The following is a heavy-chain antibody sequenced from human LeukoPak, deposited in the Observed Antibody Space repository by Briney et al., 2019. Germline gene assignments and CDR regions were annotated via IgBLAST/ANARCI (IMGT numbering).Heavy chain of an antibody. CDR1: GYTLTELS. CDR2: FDPEDGET. Sequence: ASVKVSSKVSGYTLTELSMHWVRQAPGKGLEWMGGFDPEDGETIYAQKFQGRVTMTEDTSTDTAYMELSSLRSEDTAVYYCAMGAHFIFYFDYWGQGTLVTVSS. D-gene: IGHD2/OR15-2a*01. CDR3: AMGAHFIFYFDY. V-gene: IGHV1-24*01. J-gene: IGHJ4*02.